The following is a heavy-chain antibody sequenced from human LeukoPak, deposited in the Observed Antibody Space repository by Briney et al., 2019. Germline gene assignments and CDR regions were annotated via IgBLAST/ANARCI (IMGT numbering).Heavy chain of an antibody. V-gene: IGHV1-69*13. CDR3: ARDTSGTYYTPFDY. D-gene: IGHD3-10*01. CDR1: GYTFTSYD. CDR2: IIPIFATP. Sequence: GASVKVSCKASGYTFTSYDINWVRQAPGQGLEWMGGIIPIFATPKYAQKFQGRVTITADESTSTAYMALSSLRSEDTAVYYCARDTSGTYYTPFDYWGQGTLVTVSS. J-gene: IGHJ4*02.